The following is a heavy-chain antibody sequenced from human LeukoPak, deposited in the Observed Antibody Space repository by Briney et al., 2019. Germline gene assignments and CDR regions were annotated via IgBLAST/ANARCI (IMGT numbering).Heavy chain of an antibody. Sequence: GGSLRLSCAASGFTFSDYYMSWSRQAPGKGLEWVSYISSSSSYTNYADSVKGRFTISRDNAKNSLYLQMNSLRAEDTAVYYCARQDIVVVPAAMPDYWGQGTLVTVSS. CDR3: ARQDIVVVPAAMPDY. CDR2: ISSSSSYT. D-gene: IGHD2-2*01. CDR1: GFTFSDYY. V-gene: IGHV3-11*06. J-gene: IGHJ4*02.